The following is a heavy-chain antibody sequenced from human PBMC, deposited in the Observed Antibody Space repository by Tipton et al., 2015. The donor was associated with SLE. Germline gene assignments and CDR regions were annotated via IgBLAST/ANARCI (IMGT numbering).Heavy chain of an antibody. D-gene: IGHD3-16*01. CDR3: AGGWGYVKMFDH. CDR2: VYYSGST. CDR1: GASISSSGYY. V-gene: IGHV4-39*01. J-gene: IGHJ4*02. Sequence: TLSLTCTVSGASISSSGYYWGWIRQPPGKGLEWIGTVYYSGSTHYNPSLKSRVTVSLDTSKNQFSLKLSSVTAADTALYYCAGGWGYVKMFDHWGQGRLVTVSS.